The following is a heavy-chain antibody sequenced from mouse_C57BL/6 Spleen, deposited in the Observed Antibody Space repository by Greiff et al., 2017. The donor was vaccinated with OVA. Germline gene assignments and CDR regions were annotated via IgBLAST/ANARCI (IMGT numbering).Heavy chain of an antibody. V-gene: IGHV1-55*01. CDR2: IYPGSGST. CDR1: GYTFTSYW. CDR3: ARRYYCSSPYAMDY. J-gene: IGHJ4*01. Sequence: QVQLQQPGAELVKPGASVKMSCKASGYTFTSYWITWVKQRPGQGLEWIGVIYPGSGSTNYNEKFKSKATLTVDTSSSTAYMQLSSLTSEDSAVYYCARRYYCSSPYAMDYWGQGTSVTVSS. D-gene: IGHD1-1*01.